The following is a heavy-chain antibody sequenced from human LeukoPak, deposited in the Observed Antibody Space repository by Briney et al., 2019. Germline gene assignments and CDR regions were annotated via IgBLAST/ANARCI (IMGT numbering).Heavy chain of an antibody. D-gene: IGHD3-10*01. CDR2: MYTSGST. Sequence: SETLSLTCTVSGGSISNYYWSWLRQPAGKGLEWIGRMYTSGSTKYNPSLKSRVTISVDTSKNQFSLKVTSVTAADTAVYFCARDHYGSGNYKSYFDYWGQGTQVTVSS. CDR1: GGSISNYY. V-gene: IGHV4-4*07. CDR3: ARDHYGSGNYKSYFDY. J-gene: IGHJ4*02.